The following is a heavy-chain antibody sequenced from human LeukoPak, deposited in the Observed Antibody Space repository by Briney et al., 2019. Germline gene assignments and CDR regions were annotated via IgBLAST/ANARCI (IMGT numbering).Heavy chain of an antibody. CDR2: IYHSGST. D-gene: IGHD2-2*01. V-gene: IGHV4-30-2*01. CDR1: GGSISSGGYS. CDR3: ARGRGYCSSTSCYQFDY. Sequence: SETLSLTCAVSGGSISSGGYSWSWIRQPPGKGLEWIGYIYHSGSTYYNPSLKSRVTISVDTSKNQFSLKLSSVTAADTAVYYCARGRGYCSSTSCYQFDYWGQGTLVTVSS. J-gene: IGHJ4*02.